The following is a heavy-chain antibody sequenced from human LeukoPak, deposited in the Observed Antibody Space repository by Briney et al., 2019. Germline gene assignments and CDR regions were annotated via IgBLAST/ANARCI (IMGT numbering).Heavy chain of an antibody. V-gene: IGHV3-21*01. D-gene: IGHD5-12*01. CDR3: ARDQGYSGYDLYYFVY. Sequence: GSLRLSCAASGSTFSSYSMNWVRQAPGKGLEWVSSISNNSSYIYYAESVKGRFTISRDNAKNSLYLQMNSLRAEDTAVYYCARDQGYSGYDLYYFVYWGQGTLVTVSS. CDR1: GSTFSSYS. J-gene: IGHJ4*02. CDR2: ISNNSSYI.